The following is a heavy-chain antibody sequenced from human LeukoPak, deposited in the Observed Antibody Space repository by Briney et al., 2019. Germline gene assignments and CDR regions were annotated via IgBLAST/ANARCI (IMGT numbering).Heavy chain of an antibody. Sequence: PGGSLRLSCAASGFTFSSYSMNWVRQAPGKGLEWVSYISSSSSTIYYADSVKGRFTISRDDAKNSLYLQMNSLRAEDTAVYYCARCPYSFGFAPPDYWGQGTLVTVSS. D-gene: IGHD5-18*01. J-gene: IGHJ4*02. V-gene: IGHV3-48*01. CDR3: ARCPYSFGFAPPDY. CDR2: ISSSSSTI. CDR1: GFTFSSYS.